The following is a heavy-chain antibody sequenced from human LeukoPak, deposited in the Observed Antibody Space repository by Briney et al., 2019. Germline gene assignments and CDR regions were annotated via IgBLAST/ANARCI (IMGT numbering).Heavy chain of an antibody. J-gene: IGHJ6*03. CDR3: ARATLGVLWFGFEDYYYMDV. CDR2: ISSSGSTI. V-gene: IGHV3-48*03. Sequence: GGSLRLSCAASGFTFSSYEMNWVRQAPGKGLEWVSYISSSGSTIYYADSVKGRFTISRDNAKNSLYLQMNSLRAEDTAVYYCARATLGVLWFGFEDYYYMDVWGKGTTVTISS. D-gene: IGHD3-10*01. CDR1: GFTFSSYE.